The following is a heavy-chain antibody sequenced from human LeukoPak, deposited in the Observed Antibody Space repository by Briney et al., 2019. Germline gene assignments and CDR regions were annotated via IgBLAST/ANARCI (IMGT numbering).Heavy chain of an antibody. D-gene: IGHD6-13*01. CDR2: ISYDGSNK. CDR3: ARSVGIAAAGTLIDY. Sequence: GGSLRLSCAASGFTFSSYAMHWVRQAPGKGLEWVAVISYDGSNKYYADSVKGRFTISRDNSKNTLYLQMNSLRAEDTVVYYCARSVGIAAAGTLIDYWGQGTLVTVSS. V-gene: IGHV3-30*01. J-gene: IGHJ4*02. CDR1: GFTFSSYA.